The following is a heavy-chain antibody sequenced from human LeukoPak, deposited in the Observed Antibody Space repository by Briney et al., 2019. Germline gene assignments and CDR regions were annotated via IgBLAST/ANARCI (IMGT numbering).Heavy chain of an antibody. V-gene: IGHV3-15*01. CDR2: IKSKTDGGTT. D-gene: IGHD1-26*01. CDR1: GFTFSNAW. J-gene: IGHJ4*02. Sequence: PGGSLRLSCAASGFTFSNAWMSWVRQAPGKGLEWVGRIKSKTDGGTTDYAAPVKGRFTISRDDSKNTLYLQMNSLKTEDTAVYYCTTDVLIVGATTSTYWGQGTLVTVSS. CDR3: TTDVLIVGATTSTY.